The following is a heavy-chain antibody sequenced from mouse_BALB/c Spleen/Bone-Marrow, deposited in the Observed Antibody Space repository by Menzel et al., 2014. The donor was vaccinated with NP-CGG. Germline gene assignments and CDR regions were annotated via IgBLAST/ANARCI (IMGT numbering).Heavy chain of an antibody. CDR3: ARDYYGSSYAMDY. Sequence: EVQLVESGGGLAQPGGSLKLSCAASGFTFSSYGMSWVRQTPDKRLELVATINSNGGSTYYPDSVKGRFTISRDNAKNTLYLQMSSLKSEDTAMYYCARDYYGSSYAMDYWGQGTSVTVSS. D-gene: IGHD1-1*01. CDR1: GFTFSSYG. CDR2: INSNGGST. J-gene: IGHJ4*01. V-gene: IGHV5-6-3*01.